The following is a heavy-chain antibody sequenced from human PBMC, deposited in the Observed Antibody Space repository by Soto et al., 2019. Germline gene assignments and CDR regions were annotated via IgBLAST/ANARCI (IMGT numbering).Heavy chain of an antibody. Sequence: PTETLSLTCAVSGDSITNSNWWSWVRQPPGKGLEWIGYIYYSGRTYYNPSLKSRVTISVDTSTNPFSRKLSSVTAADTAVYYCARDRMYYDFWSGYYPTTQANWFDPWGQGTLVTDSS. CDR3: ARDRMYYDFWSGYYPTTQANWFDP. V-gene: IGHV4-30-4*01. J-gene: IGHJ5*02. CDR1: GDSITNSNW. D-gene: IGHD3-3*01. CDR2: IYYSGRT.